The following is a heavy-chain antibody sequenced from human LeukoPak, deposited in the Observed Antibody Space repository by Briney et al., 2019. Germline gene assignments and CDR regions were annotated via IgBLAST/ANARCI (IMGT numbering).Heavy chain of an antibody. V-gene: IGHV4-39*07. J-gene: IGHJ6*03. CDR3: ARDTGGGDYDYYYYMDV. D-gene: IGHD4-17*01. CDR1: GGSISGSSYY. CDR2: IYYSGNT. Sequence: SETLSLTCTISGGSISGSSYYWGWIRQPPGKGLEWIGSIYYSGNTYYNPSLKSRVTISVDTSKNQFSLKLSSVTAADTAVYYCARDTGGGDYDYYYYMDVWGKGTTVTVSS.